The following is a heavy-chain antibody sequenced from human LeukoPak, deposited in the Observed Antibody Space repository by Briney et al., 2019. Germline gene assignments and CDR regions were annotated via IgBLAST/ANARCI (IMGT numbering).Heavy chain of an antibody. CDR1: GVTFTESW. CDR3: ARASRDGYNQNFDY. Sequence: GESLKISCKGPGVTFTESWIGWVRQMPGKGLERMGIIYAGGSDTLYSPSFQGHVTISVDRSISTVYLHWSSLKVSDTAMYYCARASRDGYNQNFDYWGQGTLVTVSS. D-gene: IGHD5-24*01. CDR2: IYAGGSDT. V-gene: IGHV5-51*01. J-gene: IGHJ4*02.